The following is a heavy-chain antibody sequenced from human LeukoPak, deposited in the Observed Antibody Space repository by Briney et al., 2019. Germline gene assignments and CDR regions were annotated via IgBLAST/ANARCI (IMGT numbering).Heavy chain of an antibody. Sequence: GGSLRLSCTASGFTFSSYAMSWVRQAPGKGLEWVSAISGSGGSTYYAASVKGRFTISRDNSKNTLYLQMNSLRAEDTAVYYCAKGFLLRSNAFDIWGQGTMVTVSS. CDR2: ISGSGGST. V-gene: IGHV3-23*01. D-gene: IGHD3-3*01. CDR1: GFTFSSYA. CDR3: AKGFLLRSNAFDI. J-gene: IGHJ3*02.